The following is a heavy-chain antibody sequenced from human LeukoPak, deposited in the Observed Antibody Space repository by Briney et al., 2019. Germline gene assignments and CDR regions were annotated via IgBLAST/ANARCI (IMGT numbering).Heavy chain of an antibody. CDR1: GFTFSDYY. D-gene: IGHD1-26*01. V-gene: IGHV3-11*04. J-gene: IGHJ4*02. Sequence: GGSLRLSCAASGFTFSDYYMSWIRQAPGKGLEWVSYISSSGSTIYYADSAKGRFTISRDNAKNSLYLQMNGLRAEDTAVYYCARAPSEKGAKGLYFDYWGQGTLVTVSS. CDR3: ARAPSEKGAKGLYFDY. CDR2: ISSSGSTI.